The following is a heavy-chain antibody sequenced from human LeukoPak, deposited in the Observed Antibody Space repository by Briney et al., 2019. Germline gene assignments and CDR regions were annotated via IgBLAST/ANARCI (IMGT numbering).Heavy chain of an antibody. V-gene: IGHV4-59*01. D-gene: IGHD2-2*02. CDR3: ASIYCSSTSCYKEGGDHRFDP. CDR1: GGSISSYY. Sequence: SVTLSLTCTVSGGSISSYYWSWIRQPAGKGLEWIGYIYYSGSTNYNPSLKSRVTISVDTSKNQFSLKLSSVTAADTAVYYCASIYCSSTSCYKEGGDHRFDPWGQGTLVTVSS. CDR2: IYYSGST. J-gene: IGHJ5*02.